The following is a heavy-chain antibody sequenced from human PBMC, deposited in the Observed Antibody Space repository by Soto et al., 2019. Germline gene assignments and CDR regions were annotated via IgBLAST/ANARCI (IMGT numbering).Heavy chain of an antibody. D-gene: IGHD2-15*01. CDR3: ARGSGYCSGGSCHTRLYYFDY. CDR2: TYYRSKWYN. J-gene: IGHJ4*02. CDR1: GDSVSSNSAA. Sequence: SQPLSLTCALSGDSVSSNSAAWNLIRQSPSRCLEWLVRTYYRSKWYNDYAVSVKSRITINPDTSKNQFSLQLNSVTPEDTAVYYCARGSGYCSGGSCHTRLYYFDYWGQGTLVTVSS. V-gene: IGHV6-1*01.